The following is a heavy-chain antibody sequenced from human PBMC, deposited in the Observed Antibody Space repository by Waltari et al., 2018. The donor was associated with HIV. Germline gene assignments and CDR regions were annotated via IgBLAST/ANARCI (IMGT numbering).Heavy chain of an antibody. V-gene: IGHV4-59*01. J-gene: IGHJ4*02. CDR3: ARDKRDGGNHRAYFDY. CDR2: IYDSGST. Sequence: QVQLQESGPAPVKPSETLSPTCTVSGGPISSSYWSWLRQPPGKGLEWIGYIYDSGSTNYNPSLKSRVTISVDTSKNQFSLKLSSVTAADTAVYYCARDKRDGGNHRAYFDYWGQGSLVTVSS. D-gene: IGHD2-15*01. CDR1: GGPISSSY.